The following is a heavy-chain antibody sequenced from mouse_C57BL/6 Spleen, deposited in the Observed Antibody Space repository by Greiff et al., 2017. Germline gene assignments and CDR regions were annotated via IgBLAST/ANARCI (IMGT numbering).Heavy chain of an antibody. D-gene: IGHD2-3*01. J-gene: IGHJ1*03. Sequence: QVQLQQSGPGLVQPSQSLSITCTVSGFSLTSYGVHWVRQSPGKGLEWLGVIWSGGSTDYNAAFISRLSISKANSNIQVFFKMNSLQADDTAIYYCARYGYYKGWYFDVWGTGTTVTVSS. CDR1: GFSLTSYG. CDR3: ARYGYYKGWYFDV. CDR2: IWSGGST. V-gene: IGHV2-2*01.